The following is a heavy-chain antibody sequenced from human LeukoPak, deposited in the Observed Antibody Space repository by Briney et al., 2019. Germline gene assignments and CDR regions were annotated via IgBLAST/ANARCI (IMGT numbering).Heavy chain of an antibody. Sequence: SETLSLTCTVSGGSISSSSYYWGWIRQPPGKGLEWIGRIYTSGSTNYNPSLKSRVTMSVDTSKNQFSLKLSSVTAADTAVYYCARVSSIAAFDYWGQGTLVTVSS. D-gene: IGHD6-6*01. CDR3: ARVSSIAAFDY. J-gene: IGHJ4*02. CDR2: IYTSGST. CDR1: GGSISSSSYY. V-gene: IGHV4-39*07.